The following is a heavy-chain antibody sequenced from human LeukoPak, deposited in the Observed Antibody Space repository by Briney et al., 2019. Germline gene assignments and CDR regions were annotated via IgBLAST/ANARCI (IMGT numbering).Heavy chain of an antibody. Sequence: SETLSLTCTVSGGSISSSTYYWGWIRQPPGKGLEWIVSMYHTGSTYYNPSLQSRVTISIDTSKNQFSLKLNSVTAADTAIYYCARDRTTVARRETDHWGQGILVTVSS. D-gene: IGHD4-11*01. CDR2: MYHTGST. J-gene: IGHJ4*02. CDR1: GGSISSSTYY. CDR3: ARDRTTVARRETDH. V-gene: IGHV4-39*07.